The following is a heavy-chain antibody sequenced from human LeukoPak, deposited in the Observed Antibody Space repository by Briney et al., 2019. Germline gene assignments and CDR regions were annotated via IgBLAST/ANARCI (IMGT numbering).Heavy chain of an antibody. D-gene: IGHD2-15*01. V-gene: IGHV3-23*01. CDR1: EFTFREYS. Sequence: GGSLRLSCAASEFTFREYSMSWVRQAPGKGLEWVSNIRSNGGDTYYTDSVKGRFTISRDNSKNTLYLEMNSLRAGDTAVYYCAKGGYTTWFDPWGQGTLVTVSS. CDR3: AKGGYTTWFDP. CDR2: IRSNGGDT. J-gene: IGHJ5*02.